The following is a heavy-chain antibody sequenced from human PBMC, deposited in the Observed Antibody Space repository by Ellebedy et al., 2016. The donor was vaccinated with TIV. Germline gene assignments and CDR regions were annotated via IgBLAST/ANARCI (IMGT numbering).Heavy chain of an antibody. V-gene: IGHV4-34*01. J-gene: IGHJ5*02. D-gene: IGHD5-18*01. CDR1: GGSFSGYY. CDR3: ARGRGYSYGPGSWFNP. CDR2: INHSGST. Sequence: GSLRLTXAVYGGSFSGYYWSWIRQPPGKGLEWIGEINHSGSTNYNPSLKSRVTISVDTSKNQFSLKLSSVTAADTAVYYCARGRGYSYGPGSWFNPWGQGTLVTVSS.